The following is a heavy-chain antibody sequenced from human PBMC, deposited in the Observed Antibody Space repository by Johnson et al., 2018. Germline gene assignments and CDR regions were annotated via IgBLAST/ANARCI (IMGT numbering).Heavy chain of an antibody. D-gene: IGHD4-17*01. CDR3: SSMTVYYYYMDV. J-gene: IGHJ6*03. CDR1: GFTFSNYG. CDR2: ISYDGSNK. Sequence: QVQLVQSGGGVVQPGRSLRLSCAVSGFTFSNYGMHWVRQAPGKGLAWVAVISYDGSNKYYADSVKGRFTISRDNAKNSLYLEMNRLRAEDTAVYYWSSMTVYYYYMDVWGKGTTVTVSS. V-gene: IGHV3-30*03.